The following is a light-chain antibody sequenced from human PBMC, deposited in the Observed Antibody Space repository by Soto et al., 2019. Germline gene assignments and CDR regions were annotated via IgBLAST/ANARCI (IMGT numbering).Light chain of an antibody. CDR2: GNI. CDR3: QSYDSILSASV. J-gene: IGLJ2*01. Sequence: QSVLTQPPSVSGAPGQRVTISCAGSRSNIGAGYDVHWYQQLPGTAPKLLIYGNIRRPSGVPDRFSGSKSGTSASLAITGLQAEDEADYYCQSYDSILSASVFGGGTKLTVL. CDR1: RSNIGAGYD. V-gene: IGLV1-40*01.